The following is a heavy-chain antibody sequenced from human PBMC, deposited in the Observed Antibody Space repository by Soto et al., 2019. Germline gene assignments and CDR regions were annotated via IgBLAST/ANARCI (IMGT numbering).Heavy chain of an antibody. CDR1: GFTFSDHY. V-gene: IGHV3-72*01. CDR3: ARVSSDCSSTSCFNWFDP. D-gene: IGHD2-2*01. CDR2: TRNKANSYTT. J-gene: IGHJ5*02. Sequence: EVQLVESGGGLVQPGGSLRLSCAASGFTFSDHYMDWVRQAPGKGLEWVGRTRNKANSYTTEYAASVKGRFTISRDDSKNSLYLQMNSLKTEDTAVYYCARVSSDCSSTSCFNWFDPWGQGTLVTVSS.